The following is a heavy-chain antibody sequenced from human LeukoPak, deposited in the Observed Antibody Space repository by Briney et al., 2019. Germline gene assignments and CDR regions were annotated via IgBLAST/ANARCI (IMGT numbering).Heavy chain of an antibody. CDR1: GFSLSTSGVG. Sequence: SGPTLVKPTQTLTLTCTFSGFSLSTSGVGVGWIRQPPGKALEWLALIYWNDDKRYSPSLKSRLTITKDTSKNQVVLTMTNMDPVDTATYYCAHSGPYYCSGTSCYLRDAFDIWGQGTMVTVSS. CDR3: AHSGPYYCSGTSCYLRDAFDI. CDR2: IYWNDDK. V-gene: IGHV2-5*01. D-gene: IGHD2-2*01. J-gene: IGHJ3*02.